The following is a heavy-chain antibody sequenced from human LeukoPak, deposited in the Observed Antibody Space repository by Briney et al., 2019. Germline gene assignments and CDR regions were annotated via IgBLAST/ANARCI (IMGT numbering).Heavy chain of an antibody. J-gene: IGHJ5*02. CDR1: GFTFTDYY. V-gene: IGHV3-11*04. CDR2: ISTSGSTT. D-gene: IGHD1-14*01. Sequence: GGSLRLSCSAFGFTFTDYYIAWIRQAPGKGPEWISYISTSGSTTWYASSVKGRFTISRDNAKDSVDLQLGSLRVEDTAVYYCARDFSGTTGPFDPWGRGTLVTVSS. CDR3: ARDFSGTTGPFDP.